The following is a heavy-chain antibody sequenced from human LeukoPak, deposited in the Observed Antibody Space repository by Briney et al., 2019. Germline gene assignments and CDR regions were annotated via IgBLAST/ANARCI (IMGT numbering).Heavy chain of an antibody. J-gene: IGHJ4*02. CDR2: ISSGSSTI. Sequence: PGGSLRLSCAASGFTFSSYSMDWVRQAPGKGLEWVSYISSGSSTIYYADSMKGRFTISRDNAKNSLYLQMNSLRDEDTAVYYCARRHGSTWADFDYWGQGTLVTVSS. CDR1: GFTFSSYS. D-gene: IGHD6-13*01. V-gene: IGHV3-48*02. CDR3: ARRHGSTWADFDY.